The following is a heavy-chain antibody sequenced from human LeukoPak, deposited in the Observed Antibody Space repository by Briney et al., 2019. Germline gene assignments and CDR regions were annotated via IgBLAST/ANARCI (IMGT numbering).Heavy chain of an antibody. V-gene: IGHV1-46*01. Sequence: ASVKVSCKASGYTFTTYYIHWVRQAPGQGLEWMGIINPSGGSTGYAPKFQGRVTMTRDTSTSTVYMELSSLRFENTAVYYCALRDVAAAGVDFWGQGTLVAVSS. D-gene: IGHD6-13*01. CDR1: GYTFTTYY. CDR3: ALRDVAAAGVDF. CDR2: INPSGGST. J-gene: IGHJ4*02.